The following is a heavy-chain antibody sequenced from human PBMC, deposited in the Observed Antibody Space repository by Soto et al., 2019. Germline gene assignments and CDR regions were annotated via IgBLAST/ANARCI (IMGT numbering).Heavy chain of an antibody. CDR2: INAGNGNT. Sequence: ASVKVSCKASGYTFTDYAMHWVRQAPGQRLEWMGWINAGNGNTKYSQKFQGRVTITRDTSASTAYMELSSLRSEDTAVYYCARSIVVVTALDYWGQGTLVTVSS. J-gene: IGHJ4*02. CDR1: GYTFTDYA. V-gene: IGHV1-3*01. CDR3: ARSIVVVTALDY. D-gene: IGHD2-21*02.